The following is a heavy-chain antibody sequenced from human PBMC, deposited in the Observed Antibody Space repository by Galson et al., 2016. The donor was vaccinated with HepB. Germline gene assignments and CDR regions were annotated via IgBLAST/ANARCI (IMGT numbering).Heavy chain of an antibody. CDR2: IWFDGSNK. Sequence: SLRLSCAASGFNFSNYGMHWVRQAPDKGLEWVAVIWFDGSNKKYADSVKGRFTTSRANYKNVLYLQMYSMRDEDTSGYYCVRATDFVSGHWTPDGFDFWGRGTLVTVSS. V-gene: IGHV3-33*01. D-gene: IGHD3-3*01. CDR1: GFNFSNYG. J-gene: IGHJ3*01. CDR3: VRATDFVSGHWTPDGFDF.